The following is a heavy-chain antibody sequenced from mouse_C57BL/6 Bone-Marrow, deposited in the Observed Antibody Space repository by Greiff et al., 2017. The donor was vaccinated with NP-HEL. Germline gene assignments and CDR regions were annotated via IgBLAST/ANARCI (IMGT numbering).Heavy chain of an antibody. J-gene: IGHJ2*01. D-gene: IGHD4-1*01. CDR1: GYTFTSYG. V-gene: IGHV1-81*01. Sequence: VKLVESGAELARPGASVKLSCKASGYTFTSYGISWVKQRTGQGLEWIGEIYPRSGNTYYNEKFKGKATLTADKSSSTAYMELRSLTSEDSAVYFCARLTGTFDYWGQGTTLTVSS. CDR2: IYPRSGNT. CDR3: ARLTGTFDY.